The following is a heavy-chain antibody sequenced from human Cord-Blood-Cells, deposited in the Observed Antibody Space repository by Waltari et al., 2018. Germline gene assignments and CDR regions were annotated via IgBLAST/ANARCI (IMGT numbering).Heavy chain of an antibody. CDR1: GYTFTGYY. J-gene: IGHJ5*02. CDR2: FNPNSGGT. CDR3: ARSVTMVRGVTLNNWFDP. Sequence: QVQLVQSGAEVKKPGASVKVSCKASGYTFTGYYMHWVRQAPGQGLEWMGWFNPNSGGTNYAQKFQGRVTMTRDTSISTAYMELSRLRSDDTAVYYCARSVTMVRGVTLNNWFDPWGQGTLVTVSS. V-gene: IGHV1-2*02. D-gene: IGHD3-10*01.